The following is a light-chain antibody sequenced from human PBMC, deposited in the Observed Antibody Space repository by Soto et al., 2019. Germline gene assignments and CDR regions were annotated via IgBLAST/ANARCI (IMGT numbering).Light chain of an antibody. V-gene: IGKV3-20*01. CDR2: GAS. J-gene: IGKJ2*01. Sequence: EVVLTQSPGTLSLSPGERATLSCRASQTVINNYLSWYQQKPGQAPRLLIYGASIRATGIPDRFSGSGSGTDFTLIISRLEPEDFAVYYCQQYGGSSLYTFGQGTKLEIK. CDR1: QTVINNY. CDR3: QQYGGSSLYT.